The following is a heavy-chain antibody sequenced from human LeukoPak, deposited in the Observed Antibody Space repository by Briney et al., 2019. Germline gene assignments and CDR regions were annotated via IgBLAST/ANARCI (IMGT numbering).Heavy chain of an antibody. CDR3: ASARITIFGVVSPDFDY. J-gene: IGHJ4*02. CDR2: ISAYNGNT. CDR1: GYTFTSYG. V-gene: IGHV1-18*01. D-gene: IGHD3-3*01. Sequence: ASVKVSCKASGYTFTSYGISWVRQAPGQGLEWMGWISAYNGNTNYAQKLQGRVTMTTDTSTSTAYMELRSLRSDDTAVYYCASARITIFGVVSPDFDYWGQGTLVTVSS.